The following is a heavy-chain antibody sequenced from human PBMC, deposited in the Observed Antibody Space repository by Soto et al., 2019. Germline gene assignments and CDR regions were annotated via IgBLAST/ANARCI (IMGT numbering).Heavy chain of an antibody. D-gene: IGHD2-21*02. CDR3: AREAYGGNLNWFDP. Sequence: EVQLVESGGGLVKPGGSLRLSCAASGFTFSSYSMNWVRQAPGKGLEWVSSISSSSSYIYYADSVKGRFTISRDNAKNSLYMQMNSLRAEDTAVYYCAREAYGGNLNWFDPWGQGTLVTVSS. CDR2: ISSSSSYI. V-gene: IGHV3-21*01. J-gene: IGHJ5*02. CDR1: GFTFSSYS.